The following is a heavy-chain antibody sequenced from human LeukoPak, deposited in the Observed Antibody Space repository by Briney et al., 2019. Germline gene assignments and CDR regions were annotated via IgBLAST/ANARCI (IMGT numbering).Heavy chain of an antibody. D-gene: IGHD4-17*01. CDR1: GGTFSSYA. CDR2: IIPILGIA. CDR3: ARRDDYGDYVIGNWFDP. V-gene: IGHV1-69*04. J-gene: IGHJ5*02. Sequence: SVRVSCKASGGTFSSYAISWVRQAPGQGLEWMGRIIPILGIANYAQKFQGRVTITADKSTSTAYMELSSLRSEDTAVYYCARRDDYGDYVIGNWFDPWGQGTLVTVSS.